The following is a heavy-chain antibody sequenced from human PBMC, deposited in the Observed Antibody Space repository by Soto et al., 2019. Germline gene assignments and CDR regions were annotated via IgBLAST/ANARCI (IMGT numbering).Heavy chain of an antibody. Sequence: EVQLVESGGGLVQPGGSLRLSCAASGFTFSSYDMHWVRQATGKGLEWVSAIGTAGDTYYPGSVKGRFTISRENAKNSLYLQMNSLRAGDTAVYYCARGSYSGGWYNWFDPWGQGTLVTVSS. J-gene: IGHJ5*02. CDR1: GFTFSSYD. CDR2: IGTAGDT. V-gene: IGHV3-13*01. CDR3: ARGSYSGGWYNWFDP. D-gene: IGHD6-19*01.